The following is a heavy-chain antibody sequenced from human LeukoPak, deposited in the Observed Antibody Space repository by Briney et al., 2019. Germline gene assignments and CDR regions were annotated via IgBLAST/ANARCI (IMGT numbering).Heavy chain of an antibody. Sequence: GGSLRLSCAASAFTFSDYILDWVRQAPGKGLEWVGRIRRGTNSYTTEYAASVKGRFIISRDDSKNSLYLHMNSLKTEDTAVYYCTRDGGEGGNSAFDIWGQGTMVTVSS. J-gene: IGHJ3*02. V-gene: IGHV3-72*01. CDR3: TRDGGEGGNSAFDI. CDR1: AFTFSDYI. CDR2: IRRGTNSYTT. D-gene: IGHD4-23*01.